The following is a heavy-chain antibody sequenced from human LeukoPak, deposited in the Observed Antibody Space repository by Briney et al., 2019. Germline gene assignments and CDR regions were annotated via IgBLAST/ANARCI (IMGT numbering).Heavy chain of an antibody. V-gene: IGHV3-23*01. Sequence: PGGSLRLSCAASGFTFSNSGMSWVRQAPGKGLEWVSETSGSGGRTYYADSVKGRFTISRDNSKNTLYLQMNSLRAEDTALYYCAKEMRNFGTYYYYMDVWGKGTTVTISS. J-gene: IGHJ6*03. CDR3: AKEMRNFGTYYYYMDV. CDR1: GFTFSNSG. D-gene: IGHD3-10*01. CDR2: TSGSGGRT.